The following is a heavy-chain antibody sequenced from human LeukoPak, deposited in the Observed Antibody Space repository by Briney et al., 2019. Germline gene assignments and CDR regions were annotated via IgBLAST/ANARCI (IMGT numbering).Heavy chain of an antibody. J-gene: IGHJ5*02. V-gene: IGHV1-24*01. D-gene: IGHD6-13*01. CDR1: GYTLTELS. Sequence: GASVKVSCKVSGYTLTELSMHWVRQAPGKGLEWMGGFDPEDGETIYAQKFQGRVTMTEDTSTDTAYMELSSLRSEDTAVYYCARSIPGIAAAGTWSWFDPWGQGTLVTVSS. CDR3: ARSIPGIAAAGTWSWFDP. CDR2: FDPEDGET.